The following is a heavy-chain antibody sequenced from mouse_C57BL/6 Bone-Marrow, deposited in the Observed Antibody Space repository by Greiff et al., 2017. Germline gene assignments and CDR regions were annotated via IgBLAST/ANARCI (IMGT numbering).Heavy chain of an antibody. CDR1: GFNIKDDY. V-gene: IGHV14-4*01. CDR2: IDPENGDT. CDR3: TTLPYYGYDDGFDY. D-gene: IGHD2-9*01. Sequence: VQLQQSGAELVRPGASVKLSCTASGFNIKDDYMHWVKQRPEQGLEWIGWIDPENGDTEYASKFQGKATITADTSSNTAYLQLSSLTSEDTAVYCCTTLPYYGYDDGFDYWGQGTTLTVSS. J-gene: IGHJ2*01.